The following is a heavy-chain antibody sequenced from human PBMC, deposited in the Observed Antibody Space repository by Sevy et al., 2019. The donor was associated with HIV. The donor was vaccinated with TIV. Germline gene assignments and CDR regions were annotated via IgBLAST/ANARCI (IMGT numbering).Heavy chain of an antibody. CDR3: ARGANNLYN. V-gene: IGHV3-7*01. Sequence: RGYLRLSCAASGFTFSRDWMTWVRQAPGKGLEWVAKIKADGSETYSVDSVKGRFSISRDNAKNALYLQTNSLRAEDTTVYYCARGANNLYNWGQGTLVPVSS. J-gene: IGHJ4*02. CDR2: IKADGSET. D-gene: IGHD3-10*01. CDR1: GFTFSRDW.